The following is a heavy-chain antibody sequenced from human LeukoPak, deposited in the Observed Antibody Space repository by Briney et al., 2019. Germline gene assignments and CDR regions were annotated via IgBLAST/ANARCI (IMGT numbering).Heavy chain of an antibody. V-gene: IGHV4-59*08. CDR3: ARHDTSYCGGDCYSYYFDY. J-gene: IGHJ4*02. Sequence: KPSETLSLTCTVSGGSISSYYWSWIRQPPGKGLEWIGYVYYSGSTNYNPSLKSRVTISVDTSKNQFSLKLSSVTAADTAVYYCARHDTSYCGGDCYSYYFDYWGQGTLVTVSS. CDR2: VYYSGST. D-gene: IGHD2-21*02. CDR1: GGSISSYY.